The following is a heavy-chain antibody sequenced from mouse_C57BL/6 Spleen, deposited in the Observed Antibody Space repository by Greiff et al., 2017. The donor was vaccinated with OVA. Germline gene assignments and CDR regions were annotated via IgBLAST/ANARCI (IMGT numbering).Heavy chain of an antibody. V-gene: IGHV1-80*01. CDR3: ARSGDSLFDY. Sequence: VMLVESGAELVKPGASVKISCKASGYAFSSYWMNWVKQRPGKGLEWIGQIYPGDGDTNYNGKFKGKATLTADKSSSTAYMQLSSLTSEDSAVYFCARSGDSLFDYWGQGTTLTVSS. CDR2: IYPGDGDT. J-gene: IGHJ2*01. D-gene: IGHD2-13*01. CDR1: GYAFSSYW.